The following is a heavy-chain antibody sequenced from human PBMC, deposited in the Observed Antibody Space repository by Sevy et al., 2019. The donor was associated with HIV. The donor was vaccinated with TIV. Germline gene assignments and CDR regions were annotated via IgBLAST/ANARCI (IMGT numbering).Heavy chain of an antibody. Sequence: SETLSLTCAVYGGSFSGYYWSWIRQPPGKGLEWIGEINHSGSTNYNPSLKSRVTISVDTSKNQFSLKLSSVTAADTAVYYCAREAAEGDYVGYWGQGTLVTVSS. D-gene: IGHD2-15*01. CDR1: GGSFSGYY. J-gene: IGHJ4*02. V-gene: IGHV4-34*01. CDR2: INHSGST. CDR3: AREAAEGDYVGY.